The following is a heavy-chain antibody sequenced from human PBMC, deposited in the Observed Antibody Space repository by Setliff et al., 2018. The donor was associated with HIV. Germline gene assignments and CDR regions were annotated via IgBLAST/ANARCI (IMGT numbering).Heavy chain of an antibody. Sequence: SETLSLTCTVSGGSISSSSYYWGWIRQPPGKGLEWTGSTYYSGSTYYNPSLKSRVTISVDTSKNQISLKVDSVTAADTAMYFCARGVVGSYYDYVNIYYHDYIDLWGNGTTVTVSS. D-gene: IGHD2-15*01. J-gene: IGHJ6*03. V-gene: IGHV4-39*01. CDR3: ARGVVGSYYDYVNIYYHDYIDL. CDR2: TYYSGST. CDR1: GGSISSSSYY.